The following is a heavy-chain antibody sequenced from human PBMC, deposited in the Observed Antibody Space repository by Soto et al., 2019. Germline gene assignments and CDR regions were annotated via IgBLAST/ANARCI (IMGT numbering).Heavy chain of an antibody. Sequence: GGSLRLSCAASGFTFSSYAMSWVRQAPGKGLEWVSAISGSGGSTYYADSVKGRFTISRDDSKNTLYLQMNSLRAEDTAVYYCAKGIVATTAAFDYWGQGTLVTVSS. CDR3: AKGIVATTAAFDY. CDR2: ISGSGGST. D-gene: IGHD5-12*01. J-gene: IGHJ4*02. V-gene: IGHV3-23*01. CDR1: GFTFSSYA.